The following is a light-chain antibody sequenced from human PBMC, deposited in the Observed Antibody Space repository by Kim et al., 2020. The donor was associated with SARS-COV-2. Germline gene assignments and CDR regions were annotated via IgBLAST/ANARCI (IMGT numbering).Light chain of an antibody. CDR2: GRN. V-gene: IGLV3-19*01. J-gene: IGLJ2*01. CDR1: SLRSYY. CDR3: QSRDSGGNGL. Sequence: SSELTQDPAVSVALGQTVRITCQGDSLRSYYATWYQQRPRQAPVLVIYGRNNRPSGISDRFSGSSSGNTASLTISGAQAEDEADFYCQSRDSGGNGLLGGGTQLTVL.